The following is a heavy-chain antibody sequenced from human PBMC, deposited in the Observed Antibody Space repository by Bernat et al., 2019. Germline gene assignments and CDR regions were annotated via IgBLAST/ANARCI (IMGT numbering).Heavy chain of an antibody. V-gene: IGHV3-74*01. J-gene: IGHJ4*02. CDR1: GFTFSSYW. D-gene: IGHD2-15*01. CDR2: INSDGSSK. CDR3: ARGVYCSGGSCYSPGFDY. Sequence: EVQLVESGGGLVQPGGSLRLSCAASGFTFSSYWMHWVRQAPGKGLVWVSRINSDGSSKSYADSMKGRFTISRGNAKNTLYLQMNSLRAEDTAVYYCARGVYCSGGSCYSPGFDYWGQGTLVTVSS.